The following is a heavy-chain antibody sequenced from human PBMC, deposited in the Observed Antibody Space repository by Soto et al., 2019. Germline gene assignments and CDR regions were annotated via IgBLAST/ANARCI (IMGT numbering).Heavy chain of an antibody. CDR2: INPHGGST. D-gene: IGHD3-3*01. V-gene: IGHV1-46*01. J-gene: IGHJ5*02. CDR1: GDTFTSYY. Sequence: QVQLVQSGAEVKRPGASVKVSCKAPGDTFTSYYLNWVRQAPGQGLEWMGVINPHGGSTKYAPKFQGRNTMTRDTSRSTVYVERSSLRSDDTAIYYCARSSGGNFGIIIEGSNWFDPWGPGTLVTVSS. CDR3: ARSSGGNFGIIIEGSNWFDP.